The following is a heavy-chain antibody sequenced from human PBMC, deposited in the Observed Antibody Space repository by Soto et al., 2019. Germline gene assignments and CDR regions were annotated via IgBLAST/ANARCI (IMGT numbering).Heavy chain of an antibody. CDR2: FCYSGST. Sequence: QVQLQESGPGLVKPSQTLSLTCTVSGGSISSGGYYWSWIRQHPGKGLEWVGYFCYSGSTYYNPSLKSRVTLSVDTSKNQFSLKLSSVTAADTAVYYCARCLGYCSGGSCYSFINYFDYWGQGTLVTVSS. J-gene: IGHJ4*02. D-gene: IGHD2-15*01. CDR3: ARCLGYCSGGSCYSFINYFDY. CDR1: GGSISSGGYY. V-gene: IGHV4-31*03.